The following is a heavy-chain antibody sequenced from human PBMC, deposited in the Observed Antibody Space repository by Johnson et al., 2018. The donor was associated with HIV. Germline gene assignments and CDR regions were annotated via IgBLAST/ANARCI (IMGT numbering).Heavy chain of an antibody. D-gene: IGHD4-23*01. J-gene: IGHJ3*02. CDR1: GFTFSSYA. Sequence: QVQLVESGGGVVQPGRSLRLSCAASGFTFSSYAMHWVRQAPGKGLEWVAVISYDGSNKYYADSVKGRFTISRDNSKNTLYLQMNSLRPEDTAVYYCAKDFRRFFPTPDAFDIGCQGTMVTVSS. CDR3: AKDFRRFFPTPDAFDI. CDR2: ISYDGSNK. V-gene: IGHV3-30-3*01.